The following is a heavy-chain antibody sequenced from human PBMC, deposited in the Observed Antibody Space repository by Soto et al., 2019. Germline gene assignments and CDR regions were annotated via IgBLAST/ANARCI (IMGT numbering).Heavy chain of an antibody. V-gene: IGHV3-23*01. CDR1: GLTFSNYA. Sequence: PGGSLRLSCATSGLTFSNYAMSWVRQAPGGGLERVSSMSGSSSTTYYADSVRGRFTISRDRSKSTLYLQMSSLRAEDTALYYCAKNQERELPRVIDFWGQGTLVTVSS. J-gene: IGHJ4*02. D-gene: IGHD1-7*01. CDR2: MSGSSSTT. CDR3: AKNQERELPRVIDF.